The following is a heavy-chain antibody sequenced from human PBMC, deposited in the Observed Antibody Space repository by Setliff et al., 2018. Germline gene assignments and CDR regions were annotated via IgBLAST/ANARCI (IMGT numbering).Heavy chain of an antibody. CDR1: GFTFGDYA. V-gene: IGHV3-74*01. D-gene: IGHD1-26*01. CDR2: ISGDGSTT. CDR3: AREVVGAPSAFDI. J-gene: IGHJ3*02. Sequence: PGGSLRLSCTTSGFTFGDYAMSWVRQAPGKGLEWVSRISGDGSTTTYADSVKGRFTISRDNAKNTLFLQMNSLRADDTAVYYCAREVVGAPSAFDIWGQGTMVTVSS.